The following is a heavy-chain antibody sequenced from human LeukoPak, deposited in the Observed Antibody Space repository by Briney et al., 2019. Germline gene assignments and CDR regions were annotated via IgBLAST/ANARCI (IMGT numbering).Heavy chain of an antibody. V-gene: IGHV1-8*01. D-gene: IGHD7-27*01. Sequence: ASVKVSCKASGYTFTSYDFNWVRQTTGQRPEWMGWMSPNSGDTGYAQKFQDRVTMTRNTSISTAYMELSSLRSDDTAVYYCARGPPNWGYDYWGPGTLVTVSS. CDR1: GYTFTSYD. CDR3: ARGPPNWGYDY. J-gene: IGHJ4*02. CDR2: MSPNSGDT.